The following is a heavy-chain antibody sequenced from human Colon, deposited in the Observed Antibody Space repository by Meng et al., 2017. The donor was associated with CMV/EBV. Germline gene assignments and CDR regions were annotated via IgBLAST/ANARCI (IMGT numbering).Heavy chain of an antibody. J-gene: IGHJ6*02. CDR3: ARGRGYPVVRGAPLRTYSHYYGMDV. CDR1: GYVFSAYD. CDR2: MNPNSGDT. V-gene: IGHV1-8*01. D-gene: IGHD3-10*01. Sequence: ASEKVSCKASGYVFSAYDIHWVRQATGQGLEWMGWMNPNSGDTGYAQKFLGRVTMTWDTSRGTAYLELGSLRSEDTAIYYCARGRGYPVVRGAPLRTYSHYYGMDVWGQGTTVTVSS.